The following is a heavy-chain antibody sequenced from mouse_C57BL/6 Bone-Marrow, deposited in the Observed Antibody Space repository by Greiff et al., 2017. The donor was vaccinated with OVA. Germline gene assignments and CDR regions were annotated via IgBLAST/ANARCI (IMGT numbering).Heavy chain of an antibody. CDR1: GYTFTSYW. Sequence: QVQLKQPGAELVRPGSSVKLSCKASGYTFTSYWMHWVKQRPIQGLEWIGNIDPSDSETHYNQKFKDKATLTVDKSSSTAYMQLSSLTSEDSAVYYCARRGEALDYWGQGTTLTVSS. CDR2: IDPSDSET. V-gene: IGHV1-52*01. CDR3: ARRGEALDY. J-gene: IGHJ2*01.